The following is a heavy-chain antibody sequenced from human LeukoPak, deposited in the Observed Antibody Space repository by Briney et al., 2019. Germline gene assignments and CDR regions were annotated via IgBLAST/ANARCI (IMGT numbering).Heavy chain of an antibody. D-gene: IGHD3-3*01. CDR1: GGTFSSYA. CDR2: IIPIFGTA. CDR3: ASESGDFWSGFNYDY. Sequence: ASVKVSCKASGGTFSSYAISWVRQAPGQGLEWMGGIIPIFGTANYAQKFQGRVTITADESTSTAYMELSSLRSEDTAVYYCASESGDFWSGFNYDYWGQGTLVTVSS. J-gene: IGHJ4*02. V-gene: IGHV1-69*13.